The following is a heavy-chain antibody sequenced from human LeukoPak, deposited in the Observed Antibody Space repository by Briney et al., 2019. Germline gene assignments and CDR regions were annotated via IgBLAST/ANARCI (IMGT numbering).Heavy chain of an antibody. CDR1: GFTFSTYW. V-gene: IGHV3-7*01. CDR2: INQDGSEK. CDR3: ARDIKDSLGLGDDIDY. D-gene: IGHD3-10*01. Sequence: GGSLRLSCAASGFTFSTYWMSWVRQAPGKGLEWVANINQDGSEKYYVDSVKGRFTVSRDNAKNSLYLQMNSLRAEDTAVYYCARDIKDSLGLGDDIDYWGQGTLVTVSS. J-gene: IGHJ4*02.